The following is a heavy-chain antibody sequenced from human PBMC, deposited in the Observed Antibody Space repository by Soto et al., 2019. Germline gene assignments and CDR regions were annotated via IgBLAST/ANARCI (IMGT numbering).Heavy chain of an antibody. V-gene: IGHV1-18*01. J-gene: IGHJ6*02. CDR2: ISGYNGNT. D-gene: IGHD2-8*02. CDR1: DNTFTHYG. CDR3: AATGGNYFGLDV. Sequence: ASVKVSCKSSDNTFTHYGINWVRQAPGQGLEWMGWISGYNGNTKYAQKFQDRVTMTADTSTRTAFMEVRSLTSDDTGVYFCAATGGNYFGLDVCGHGTAVTVS.